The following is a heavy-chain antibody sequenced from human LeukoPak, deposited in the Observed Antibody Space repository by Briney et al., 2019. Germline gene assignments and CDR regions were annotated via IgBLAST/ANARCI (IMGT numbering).Heavy chain of an antibody. D-gene: IGHD3-16*01. J-gene: IGHJ3*02. CDR2: IYWDDDK. CDR1: GFSLTTSGVG. V-gene: IGHV2-5*02. CDR3: AHIEITFGGVMRDDAFDI. Sequence: SGPTLVNPTQTLALTCTFSGFSLTTSGVGVGWIRQPPGKALEWLSIIYWDDDKRYSPSLRSRLTITKDTYRNQVVLIMTNVDPIDTATYCCAHIEITFGGVMRDDAFDIWGQGTMVTVSS.